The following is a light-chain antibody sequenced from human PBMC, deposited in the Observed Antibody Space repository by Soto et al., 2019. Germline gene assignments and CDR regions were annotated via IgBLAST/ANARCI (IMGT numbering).Light chain of an antibody. CDR3: QQSISWLPP. Sequence: EIVMTQSPATLSVSSGERVTLSCRASQSVGTELVWYQHRPGQPPRLLISGASARATGIPVRFSGSGSGTSLTLSIASLQSEDFEVYYCQQSISWLPPFGKGPKVDIK. CDR2: GAS. V-gene: IGKV3-15*01. J-gene: IGKJ1*01. CDR1: QSVGTE.